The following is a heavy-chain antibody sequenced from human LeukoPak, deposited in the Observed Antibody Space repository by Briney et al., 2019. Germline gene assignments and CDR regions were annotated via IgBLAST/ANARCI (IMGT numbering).Heavy chain of an antibody. Sequence: SETLSLTCTVSGGSISSSSYYWGWIRQPPRKGLEWIGSIYYSGSTYYNPSLKSRVTISVDMSKNQFSLKLSSVTAADTAVYYCARRKGNYYVWFDPWGQGTLVTVSS. J-gene: IGHJ5*02. CDR1: GGSISSSSYY. CDR3: ARRKGNYYVWFDP. D-gene: IGHD1-26*01. CDR2: IYYSGST. V-gene: IGHV4-39*01.